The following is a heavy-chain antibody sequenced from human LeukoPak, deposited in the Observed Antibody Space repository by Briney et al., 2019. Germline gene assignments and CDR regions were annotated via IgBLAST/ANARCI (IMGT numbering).Heavy chain of an antibody. CDR2: TYHSGST. V-gene: IGHV4-34*01. CDR3: ARGRRIVVVLGATRAHRDYYMDV. D-gene: IGHD2-15*01. CDR1: GGSFSGYY. J-gene: IGHJ6*03. Sequence: PSETLSLTCAVYGGSFSGYYWSWIRQSPGEGLEWIGETYHSGSTNYNPSLKSRVTISLDTSKNQFSLKLSSVTAADTAVYYCARGRRIVVVLGATRAHRDYYMDVWGKGTTVTVSS.